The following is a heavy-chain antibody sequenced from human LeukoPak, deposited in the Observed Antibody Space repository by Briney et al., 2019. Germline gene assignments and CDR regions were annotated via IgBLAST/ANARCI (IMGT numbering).Heavy chain of an antibody. CDR1: GFTFSSYE. V-gene: IGHV3-48*03. CDR3: ASLGFSCSSTSCYDALDY. D-gene: IGHD2-2*01. Sequence: GGSLRLSCAASGFTFSSYEMNWVRQAPGKGLEWVSYISSSGTTIYYADSVKGRFTISRDNAENSLYLQMNSLRAEDTAVYYCASLGFSCSSTSCYDALDYWGQGTLVTVSS. CDR2: ISSSGTTI. J-gene: IGHJ4*02.